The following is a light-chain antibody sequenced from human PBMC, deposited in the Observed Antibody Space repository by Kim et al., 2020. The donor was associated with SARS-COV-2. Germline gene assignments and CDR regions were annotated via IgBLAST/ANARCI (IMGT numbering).Light chain of an antibody. Sequence: SYELTQPPSVSVSPGQTASITCSGDKLGDKYACWYQQKPGQSPVLVIYQDSKRPSGIPERFSGSNSGNTATLTISGTQAMVEADYYCQAWDSSTAFYVFGTGTKVTVL. J-gene: IGLJ1*01. CDR2: QDS. CDR3: QAWDSSTAFYV. CDR1: KLGDKY. V-gene: IGLV3-1*01.